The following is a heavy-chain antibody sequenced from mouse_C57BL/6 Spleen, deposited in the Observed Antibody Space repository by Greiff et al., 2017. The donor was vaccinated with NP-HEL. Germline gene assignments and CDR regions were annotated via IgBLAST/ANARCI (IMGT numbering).Heavy chain of an antibody. J-gene: IGHJ2*01. CDR2: IYPGSGST. Sequence: VQLQQSGAELVKPGASVKMSCKASGYTFTSYWITWVKQRPGQGLEWIGDIYPGSGSTNYNGKFKSKATLTVDTSSSTAYMQLSSLTSEDSAVYYCARRSNYYFDYWGQGTTLTVSS. CDR1: GYTFTSYW. CDR3: ARRSNYYFDY. V-gene: IGHV1-55*01. D-gene: IGHD2-5*01.